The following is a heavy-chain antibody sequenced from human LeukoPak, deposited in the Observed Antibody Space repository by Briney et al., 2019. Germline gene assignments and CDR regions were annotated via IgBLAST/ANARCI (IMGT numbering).Heavy chain of an antibody. CDR1: DGSLSGHY. Sequence: PSETLSLTCAVYDGSLSGHYWSWIRQTPGKGLEWIGEVNHSGSTNYNPSLKSRVTISGDTSKNQFSLKVTSVTAADTAVYYCARLTVGALDYWGQGTLVTVSS. CDR3: ARLTVGALDY. CDR2: VNHSGST. D-gene: IGHD1-26*01. V-gene: IGHV4-34*01. J-gene: IGHJ4*02.